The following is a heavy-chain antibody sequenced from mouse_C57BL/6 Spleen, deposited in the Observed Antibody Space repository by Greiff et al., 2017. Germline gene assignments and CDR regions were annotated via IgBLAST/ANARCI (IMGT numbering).Heavy chain of an antibody. V-gene: IGHV1-55*01. J-gene: IGHJ1*03. CDR1: GYTFTSYW. CDR2: IYPGSGST. CDR3: ARFLYYGSSYWDFDV. Sequence: QVHVKQPGAELVKPGASVKMSCKASGYTFTSYWITWVKQSPGQGLEWIGDIYPGSGSTNYNEKFKSKATLTVDTSSSTAYMQLSSLTSEDSAVYYCARFLYYGSSYWDFDVWGTGTTVTVSS. D-gene: IGHD1-1*01.